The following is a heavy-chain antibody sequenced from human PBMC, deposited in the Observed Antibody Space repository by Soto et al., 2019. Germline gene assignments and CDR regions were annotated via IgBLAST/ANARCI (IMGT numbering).Heavy chain of an antibody. CDR3: TTGGYGDYSYGMDV. Sequence: EVQQVESGGGLVKPGGSLRLSCAASGFTFSNAWRKWVRQAPGKGLEWVGRIKSKTDGGTTDYAAPVKGRFTISRDDSKNTLYLQMNSLKTEDTAVYYCTTGGYGDYSYGMDVWGQGTTVTVSS. CDR1: GFTFSNAW. CDR2: IKSKTDGGTT. D-gene: IGHD4-17*01. J-gene: IGHJ6*02. V-gene: IGHV3-15*07.